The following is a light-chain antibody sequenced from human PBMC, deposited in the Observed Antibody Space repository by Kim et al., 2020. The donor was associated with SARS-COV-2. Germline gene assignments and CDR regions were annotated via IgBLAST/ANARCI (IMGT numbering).Light chain of an antibody. CDR3: CTYASSSTLV. Sequence: GQSITISGTRTSGDVGSYVLHAWYQQHPGNAPKLRIHQISMRPAEVSNRFSGTKSGNTASLAISGLQAEDGADYYCCTYASSSTLVFGGGTQLTVL. J-gene: IGLJ2*01. V-gene: IGLV2-23*02. CDR2: QIS. CDR1: SGDVGSYVL.